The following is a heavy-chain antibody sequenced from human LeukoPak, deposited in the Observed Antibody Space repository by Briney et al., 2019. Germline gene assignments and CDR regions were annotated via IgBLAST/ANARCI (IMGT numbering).Heavy chain of an antibody. J-gene: IGHJ4*02. V-gene: IGHV1-69*05. CDR3: ATSPYSSGWSV. CDR2: IIPIFGTA. D-gene: IGHD6-19*01. CDR1: GGTFSSYA. Sequence: ASVKVSCKXSGGTFSSYAISWVRQAPGQGLEWMGRIIPIFGTANYAQKFQGRVTITTDESTSTAYMELSSLRSEDTSVYYCATSPYSSGWSVWGQGTLVTVSS.